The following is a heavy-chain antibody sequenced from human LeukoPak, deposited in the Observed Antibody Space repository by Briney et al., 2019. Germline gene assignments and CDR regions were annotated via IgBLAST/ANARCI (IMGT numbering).Heavy chain of an antibody. D-gene: IGHD3-16*01. CDR1: GYRFTTYW. CDR3: ARQGAGSSHYDDTGLPRGAYDV. CDR2: IYPGDSET. Sequence: GQSLKISCKVSGYRFTTYWIAWVRQLPGKGLEWMGVIYPGDSETRYTPSFRGQVAISVDRSSNTAFLQWSSLREADTAVYFCARQGAGSSHYDDTGLPRGAYDVRGQGTRVIVSS. V-gene: IGHV5-51*01. J-gene: IGHJ3*01.